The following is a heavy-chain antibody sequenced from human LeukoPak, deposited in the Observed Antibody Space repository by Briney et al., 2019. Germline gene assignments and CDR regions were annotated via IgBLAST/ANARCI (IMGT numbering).Heavy chain of an antibody. V-gene: IGHV4-59*01. CDR1: GGSISSYY. Sequence: NPSETLSLTCTVSGGSISSYYWSWIRQPPGKGLEWIGYIYYSGSTNYNPSLKSRVTISVDTSKNQFSLKLSSVTAADTAEYYCARERINAFDIWGQGTMVTVSS. CDR2: IYYSGST. CDR3: ARERINAFDI. J-gene: IGHJ3*02.